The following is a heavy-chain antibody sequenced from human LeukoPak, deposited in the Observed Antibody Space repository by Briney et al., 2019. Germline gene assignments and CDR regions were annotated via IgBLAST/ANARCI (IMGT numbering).Heavy chain of an antibody. CDR3: AKGLTTFDY. V-gene: IGHV3-23*01. J-gene: IGHJ4*01. Sequence: GGSLRLSCAASGFTFSNYAMGWVRQAPGKRLEWVSSVFGLDHSTNYADSVKGRFTISRDNSKNTLSLQMNSLRAEDTAVYYCAKGLTTFDYWGHGTLVTVSS. CDR1: GFTFSNYA. D-gene: IGHD4-11*01. CDR2: VFGLDHST.